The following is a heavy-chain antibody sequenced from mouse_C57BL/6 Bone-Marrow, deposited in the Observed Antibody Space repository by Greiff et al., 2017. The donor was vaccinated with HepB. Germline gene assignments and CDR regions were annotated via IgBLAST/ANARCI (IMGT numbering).Heavy chain of an antibody. CDR2: IRNKANNHAT. CDR3: TRPLTSHFDY. Sequence: EVQVVESGGGLVQPGGSMKLSCAASGFTFSDAWMDWVRQSPEKGLEWVAEIRNKANNHATYYAESVKGRFTISRDDSKSRVYLQMNSLRAEDTGIYYCTRPLTSHFDYWGQGTTLTVSS. CDR1: GFTFSDAW. V-gene: IGHV6-6*01. D-gene: IGHD5-1*01. J-gene: IGHJ2*01.